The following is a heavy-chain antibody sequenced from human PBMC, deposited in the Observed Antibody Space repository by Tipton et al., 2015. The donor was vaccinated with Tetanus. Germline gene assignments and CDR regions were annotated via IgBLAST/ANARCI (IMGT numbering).Heavy chain of an antibody. CDR1: GYKFGIYW. V-gene: IGHV5-51*01. CDR2: IYPGDSDT. D-gene: IGHD7-27*01. CDR3: ARRLGPLTGDQIWHFDL. Sequence: QLVQSGAEVKKSGESLKISCSGSGYKFGIYWIAWMRQMPGKGLEWMGIIYPGDSDTRYSQSFEGRVSISVDRFITTAYLQWRSLKASDTATYYCARRLGPLTGDQIWHFDLWGRGPPVTVSS. J-gene: IGHJ2*01.